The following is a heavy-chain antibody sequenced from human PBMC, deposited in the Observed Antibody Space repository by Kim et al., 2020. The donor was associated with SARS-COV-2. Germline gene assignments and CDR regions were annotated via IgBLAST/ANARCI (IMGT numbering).Heavy chain of an antibody. CDR3: AREMQQLVGGQGSFDP. V-gene: IGHV1-2*02. Sequence: KFQGRVTMTRDTSISTAYMELSRLRSDDTAVYYCAREMQQLVGGQGSFDPWGQGTLVTVSS. D-gene: IGHD6-13*01. J-gene: IGHJ5*02.